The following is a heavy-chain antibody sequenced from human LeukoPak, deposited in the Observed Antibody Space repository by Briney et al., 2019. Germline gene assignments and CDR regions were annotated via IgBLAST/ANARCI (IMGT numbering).Heavy chain of an antibody. J-gene: IGHJ4*02. CDR1: GFTFSSYA. CDR3: AKDYYGSGSYYKKPLLFFDY. Sequence: PGGSLRLSCAASGFTFSSYAMSWVRQAPGKGLEWVSAISGSGGSTYYADSVKGRFTISRDNSKNTLYLQMNSLRAEDTAVYYCAKDYYGSGSYYKKPLLFFDYWGQGTLVTVSS. CDR2: ISGSGGST. V-gene: IGHV3-23*01. D-gene: IGHD3-10*01.